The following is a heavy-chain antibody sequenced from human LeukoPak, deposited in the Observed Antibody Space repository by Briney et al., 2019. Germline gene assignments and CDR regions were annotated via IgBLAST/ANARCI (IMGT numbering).Heavy chain of an antibody. CDR1: GDSVRNDDYY. CDR2: IYSSGNT. J-gene: IGHJ4*02. CDR3: AGGPRQYYYSGSYHY. D-gene: IGHD3-10*01. Sequence: SETLSLTCTVSGDSVRNDDYYWNWLRQPPGKGLEWIGYIYSSGNTNDDPSLRSRVTISLDTSKNQFALKLTSVTAADTAVYCCAGGPRQYYYSGSYHYWGQGTLVTVSS. V-gene: IGHV4-61*08.